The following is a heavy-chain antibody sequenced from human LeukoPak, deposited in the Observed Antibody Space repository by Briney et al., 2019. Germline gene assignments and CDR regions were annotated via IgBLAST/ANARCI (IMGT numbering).Heavy chain of an antibody. Sequence: GGSLRLSCAASGFTLNSYAMSWVRQAPGKGLEWVSAISGSGGSTYYADSVKGRFTISRDNSKNTLYLQMNSLRAEDTAVYYCAKGVAVAGPPLYYFDYWGQGTLVTVSS. D-gene: IGHD6-19*01. CDR2: ISGSGGST. V-gene: IGHV3-23*01. J-gene: IGHJ4*02. CDR1: GFTLNSYA. CDR3: AKGVAVAGPPLYYFDY.